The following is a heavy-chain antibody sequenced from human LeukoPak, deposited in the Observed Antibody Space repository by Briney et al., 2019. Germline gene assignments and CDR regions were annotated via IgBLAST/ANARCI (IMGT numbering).Heavy chain of an antibody. CDR2: ISGSGGST. J-gene: IGHJ4*02. CDR1: GFTFSSCA. V-gene: IGHV3-23*01. D-gene: IGHD2-2*01. CDR3: AVDCSSTSCYDLYY. Sequence: GGSLRLSCAASGFTFSSCAMSWVRQAPGKGLEWVSAISGSGGSTYYADSVKGRFTISRDSSKNTLYLQMNSLRAEDTAVYYCAVDCSSTSCYDLYYWGQGTLVTVSS.